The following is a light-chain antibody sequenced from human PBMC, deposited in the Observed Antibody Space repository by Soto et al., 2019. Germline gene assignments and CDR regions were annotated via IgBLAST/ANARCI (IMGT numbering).Light chain of an antibody. V-gene: IGLV2-14*01. J-gene: IGLJ2*01. CDR2: DVS. CDR1: SSDVGGYNY. CDR3: SSYSSSTTLVV. Sequence: QSALTQPASVSGSPGQSITISCIGTSSDVGGYNYVSWYQQHPGKAPKLMIQDVSDRPSGVSNRFSGSKSGNTASLTISGLQAEDEAAYYCSSYSSSTTLVVFGGGTKVTVL.